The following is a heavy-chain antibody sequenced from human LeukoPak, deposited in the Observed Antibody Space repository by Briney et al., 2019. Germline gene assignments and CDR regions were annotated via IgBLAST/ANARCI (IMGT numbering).Heavy chain of an antibody. Sequence: PSETLSLTXTVSGGSFSSSNYFWVWIRQPPGKGLQWIGSIYYSGNSYYNPSLKSRVTISVHTSKNHFSLKLRSVMAADTAVYYCARHGNVVVVPAAKGFDHWGQGTQVTVSS. CDR2: IYYSGNS. D-gene: IGHD2-2*01. V-gene: IGHV4-39*01. J-gene: IGHJ4*02. CDR3: ARHGNVVVVPAAKGFDH. CDR1: GGSFSSSNYF.